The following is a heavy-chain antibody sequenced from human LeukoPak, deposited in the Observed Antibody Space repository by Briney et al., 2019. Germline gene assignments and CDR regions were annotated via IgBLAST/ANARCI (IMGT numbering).Heavy chain of an antibody. CDR1: GYTLTELS. CDR3: ATLPITMVRGVIPPFDY. CDR2: FDPEDGET. J-gene: IGHJ4*02. V-gene: IGHV1-24*01. D-gene: IGHD3-10*01. Sequence: ASVKVSRKVSGYTLTELSMHWVRQAPGKGLEWMGGFDPEDGETIYAQKFQGRVTMTEDTSTDTAYMELSSLRSEDTAVYYCATLPITMVRGVIPPFDYWGQGTLVTVSS.